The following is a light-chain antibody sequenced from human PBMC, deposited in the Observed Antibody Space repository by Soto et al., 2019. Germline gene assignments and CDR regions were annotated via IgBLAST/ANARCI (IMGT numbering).Light chain of an antibody. V-gene: IGLV1-40*01. CDR3: QPYDSSLGRLYV. Sequence: QSVLTQPPSVSGAPGQRVTISCTGSSSNIGAGYDVHWYQQLPGTAPKLLIYGNSNRPSGVPDRFAGSKSGTSASLAITGLQAEDEADYYCQPYDSSLGRLYVFGPGTKLTVL. CDR1: SSNIGAGYD. J-gene: IGLJ1*01. CDR2: GNS.